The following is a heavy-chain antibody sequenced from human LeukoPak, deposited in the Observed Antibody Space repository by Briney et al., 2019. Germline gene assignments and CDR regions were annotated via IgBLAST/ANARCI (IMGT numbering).Heavy chain of an antibody. D-gene: IGHD5-24*01. CDR2: IRYDGSNK. CDR3: AKSGLRRLQFGFSYYFDY. CDR1: GFTFSSYG. V-gene: IGHV3-30*02. Sequence: PGGSLRLSCAASGFTFSSYGMHWVRQAPGKGLEWVAFIRYDGSNKYYADSVKGRFTISRDNSKNTLYLQMNSLRAEDTAVYYCAKSGLRRLQFGFSYYFDYWGQGTLVTVSS. J-gene: IGHJ4*02.